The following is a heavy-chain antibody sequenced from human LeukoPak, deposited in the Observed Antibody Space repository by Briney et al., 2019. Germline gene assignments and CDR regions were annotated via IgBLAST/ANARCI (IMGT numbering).Heavy chain of an antibody. CDR2: ISAYNGNT. D-gene: IGHD2-2*01. Sequence: ASVKVSCKASGYTFTSYGISWVRQAPGQGLEWMGWISAYNGNTNYAQKLQGRVTMTTDTSTSTAYMELGSLRSDDTAVYYCARGRGYCSSTSCVRYYYYYYGMDVWGQGTTVTVSS. J-gene: IGHJ6*02. CDR1: GYTFTSYG. V-gene: IGHV1-18*04. CDR3: ARGRGYCSSTSCVRYYYYYYGMDV.